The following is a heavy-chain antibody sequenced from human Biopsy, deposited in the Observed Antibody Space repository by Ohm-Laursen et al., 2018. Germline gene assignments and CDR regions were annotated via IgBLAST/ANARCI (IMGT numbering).Heavy chain of an antibody. Sequence: ASVKVSCKASGYSFTSYYMHWVRQAPGQGLEWMGMINPSGSTTSYPQIFQGRVTMTRDTSKSTVYMELSSLRSADTAVYFCARNTGWYGDLYYFDHWGQGTPVTVSS. J-gene: IGHJ4*02. CDR1: GYSFTSYY. CDR3: ARNTGWYGDLYYFDH. D-gene: IGHD6-19*01. CDR2: INPSGSTT. V-gene: IGHV1-46*01.